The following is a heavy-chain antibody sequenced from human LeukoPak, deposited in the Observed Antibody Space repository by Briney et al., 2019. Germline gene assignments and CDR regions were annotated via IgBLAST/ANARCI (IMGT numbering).Heavy chain of an antibody. J-gene: IGHJ4*02. CDR1: GLSFRSYS. V-gene: IGHV3-21*01. D-gene: IGHD1-26*01. Sequence: GGSLRLSCAASGLSFRSYSMSWVRQAPGKGLEWVSSIDSTTTYIYQADSVRGRFTISRDNAKNSLYLQMDTLRVEDTAVYFCARDRGGSYSPLDYWGQGTLVTVSS. CDR2: IDSTTTYI. CDR3: ARDRGGSYSPLDY.